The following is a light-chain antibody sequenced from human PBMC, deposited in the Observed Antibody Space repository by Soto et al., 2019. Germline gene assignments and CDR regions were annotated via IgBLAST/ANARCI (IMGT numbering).Light chain of an antibody. CDR3: QQSNAYPLT. Sequence: DIQLTQSPSFLSASVGDRVTITCRASQGISSYLAWYQQKPGKAPKLLIYAASTLQSGVPSRFSGSGSGTEFTLTISSLQPEDSATYYCQQSNAYPLTFGGGTKVEIK. J-gene: IGKJ4*01. CDR2: AAS. V-gene: IGKV1-9*01. CDR1: QGISSY.